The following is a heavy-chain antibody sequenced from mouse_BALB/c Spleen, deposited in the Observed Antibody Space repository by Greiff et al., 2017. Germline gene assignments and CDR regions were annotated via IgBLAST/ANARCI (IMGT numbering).Heavy chain of an antibody. V-gene: IGHV1S81*02. J-gene: IGHJ2*01. CDR3: ARLEYGKSLDY. D-gene: IGHD2-10*02. CDR2: INPSNGRT. Sequence: QVQLQQPGAELVKPGASVKLSCKASGYTFTSYWMHWVKQRPGQCLEWIGEINPSNGRTNYNEKFKSKATLTVDKSSSTAYMQLSSLTSEDSAVYYCARLEYGKSLDYWGQGTTLTVSS. CDR1: GYTFTSYW.